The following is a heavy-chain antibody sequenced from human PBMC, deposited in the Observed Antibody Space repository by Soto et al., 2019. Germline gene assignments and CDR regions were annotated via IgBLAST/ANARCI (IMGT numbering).Heavy chain of an antibody. D-gene: IGHD5-18*01. J-gene: IGHJ6*02. Sequence: ATGNTVTAQETHKACYASGKGLEWVAVISYDGSNKYYADSVKGRFTISRDNSKNTLYLQMNGLRAEDTAVYYCAKAVHSYGSSYSYGMDVWGQGT. V-gene: IGHV3-30*18. CDR1: GNTVTAQE. CDR3: AKAVHSYGSSYSYGMDV. CDR2: ISYDGSNK.